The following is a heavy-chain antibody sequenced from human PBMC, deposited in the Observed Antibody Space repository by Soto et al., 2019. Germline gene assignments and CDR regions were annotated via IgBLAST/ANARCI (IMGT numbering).Heavy chain of an antibody. Sequence: GGSLRLSCAAPGFTFSSYAMHWVRQAPGKGLEWVAVISYDGSNKYYADSVKGRFTISRDNSKNTLYLQMNSLRAEDTAVYYCASSPSGDSLYAFDIWGQGTMVTVSS. CDR3: ASSPSGDSLYAFDI. CDR1: GFTFSSYA. J-gene: IGHJ3*02. V-gene: IGHV3-30-3*01. CDR2: ISYDGSNK. D-gene: IGHD2-21*01.